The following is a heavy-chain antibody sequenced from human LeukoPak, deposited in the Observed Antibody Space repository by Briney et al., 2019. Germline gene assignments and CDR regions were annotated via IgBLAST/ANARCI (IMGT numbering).Heavy chain of an antibody. CDR2: ISYDGSNK. D-gene: IGHD2-21*02. CDR3: AKPGGAYCDDDCYSYYFDS. Sequence: GGSLRLSCAASGFTFSYYGMHRVRQAPGKGLEWVALISYDGSNKYYGDSVKGRFTISRDNSKNTLYLQRNSLRTEDTAVYYCAKPGGAYCDDDCYSYYFDSWGQGTLVTVSS. V-gene: IGHV3-30*18. CDR1: GFTFSYYG. J-gene: IGHJ4*02.